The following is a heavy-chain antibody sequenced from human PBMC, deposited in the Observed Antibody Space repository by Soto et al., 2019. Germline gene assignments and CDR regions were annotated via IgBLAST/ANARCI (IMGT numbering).Heavy chain of an antibody. J-gene: IGHJ5*02. CDR1: GGTFSTYI. Sequence: ASVKVSCQASGGTFSTYIITWVRQAPGQGLEWMGRIIPIIGIINYAQKFQGRVTISADKFTGTAYMELTGLRSDDTAVYYCAGDPDSHYNDSHASSYPWGQGTLVTVSS. CDR2: IIPIIGII. D-gene: IGHD4-4*01. V-gene: IGHV1-69*04. CDR3: AGDPDSHYNDSHASSYP.